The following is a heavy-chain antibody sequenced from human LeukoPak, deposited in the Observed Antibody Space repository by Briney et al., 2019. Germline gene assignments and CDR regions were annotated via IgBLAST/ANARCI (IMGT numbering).Heavy chain of an antibody. D-gene: IGHD3-3*01. J-gene: IGHJ4*02. CDR2: INHSGST. V-gene: IGHV4-34*01. CDR1: GGSFSGYY. CDR3: ARGLSRWSGYFNRYYFDY. Sequence: SETLSLTCAVYGGSFSGYYWSWVRQPPGKGLEWIGEINHSGSTNYNPSLKSRVTISVDTSKNQFSLKLSSVTAADTAVYYCARGLSRWSGYFNRYYFDYWGQGTLVTVSS.